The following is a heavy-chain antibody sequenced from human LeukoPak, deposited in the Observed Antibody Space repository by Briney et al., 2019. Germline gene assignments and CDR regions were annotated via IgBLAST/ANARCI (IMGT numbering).Heavy chain of an antibody. J-gene: IGHJ4*02. CDR1: GGSISSYY. V-gene: IGHV4-59*01. CDR3: ARDRYVVGSGRDY. CDR2: IYYSGST. D-gene: IGHD6-19*01. Sequence: SETLSLTCTVSGGSISSYYWSWIRQPPGKGLEWIGYIYYSGSTNYNPSLKSRVTISVDTSKNQFSLKLSSVTVADTAVYYCARDRYVVGSGRDYWGQGTLVTVSS.